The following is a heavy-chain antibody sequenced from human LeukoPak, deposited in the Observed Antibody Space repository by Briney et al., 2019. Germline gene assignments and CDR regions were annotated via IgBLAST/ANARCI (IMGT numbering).Heavy chain of an antibody. CDR1: GGSISSGGYY. J-gene: IGHJ4*02. CDR3: ARCSDSSGYYPY. CDR2: IYHSGST. V-gene: IGHV4-30-2*01. Sequence: SETLSLTCTVSGGSISSGGYYWSWIRQPPGKGLKWIGYIYHSGSTYYNPSLKSRVTISVDRSKNQFSLKLSSVTAADTAVYFCARCSDSSGYYPYWGQGTLVTVSS. D-gene: IGHD3-22*01.